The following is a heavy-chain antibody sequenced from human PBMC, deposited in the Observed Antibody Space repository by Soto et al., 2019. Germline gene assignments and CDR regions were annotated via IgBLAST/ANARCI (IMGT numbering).Heavy chain of an antibody. CDR2: VFYTGNS. Sequence: PSETLSLTCIVSGGSISSSNYYWDWIRQPPGKGLEWIGSVFYTGNSYYNPSLKSRVTISVDTSKNQFSLKLSSVTAADTAVYYCAGHSSSSDNSFDPWGQGTLVTVS. D-gene: IGHD2-2*01. CDR3: AGHSSSSDNSFDP. V-gene: IGHV4-39*01. J-gene: IGHJ5*02. CDR1: GGSISSSNYY.